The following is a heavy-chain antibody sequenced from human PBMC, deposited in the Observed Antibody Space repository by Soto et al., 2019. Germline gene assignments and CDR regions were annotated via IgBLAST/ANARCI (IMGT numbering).Heavy chain of an antibody. CDR2: IYYSGST. D-gene: IGHD3-22*01. V-gene: IGHV4-39*01. CDR3: AIDRITIIRAFDI. CDR1: GASISSSSYY. J-gene: IGHJ3*02. Sequence: ESLSLSCPVSGASISSSSYYWGWIRQPPGKGLEWIGSIYYSGSTYYNPSLKSRVTISVDTSKNQFSLKLSSVTAADTAVYSCAIDRITIIRAFDIWGQGTMVTV.